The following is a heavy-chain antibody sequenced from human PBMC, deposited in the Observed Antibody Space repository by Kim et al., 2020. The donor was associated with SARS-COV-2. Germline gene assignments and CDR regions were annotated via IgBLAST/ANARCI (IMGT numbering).Heavy chain of an antibody. J-gene: IGHJ6*02. CDR1: GFTFDDYA. Sequence: GGSLRLSCAASGFTFDDYAMHWVRQAPGKGLEWVSLISGDGGSTYYADSVKGRFTISRDNSKNSLYLQMNSLRTEDTALYYCAKDCNDTPSKSYSSSWYFGDNYYVMDVWGQGTTVTVSS. D-gene: IGHD6-13*01. CDR2: ISGDGGST. V-gene: IGHV3-43*02. CDR3: AKDCNDTPSKSYSSSWYFGDNYYVMDV.